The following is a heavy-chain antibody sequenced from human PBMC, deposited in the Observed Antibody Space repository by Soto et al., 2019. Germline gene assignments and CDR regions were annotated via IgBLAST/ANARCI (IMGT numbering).Heavy chain of an antibody. V-gene: IGHV4-34*01. CDR3: ARGYSSSWLGAFDI. CDR2: INHSGST. Sequence: SETLSLTCAVYGGSFSGYYWSWIRQPPGKGLEWIGEINHSGSTNYNPSLKSRVTISVETSKNQFSLKLGSVTAADTAVYYCARGYSSSWLGAFDIWGQGTMVTVSS. CDR1: GGSFSGYY. D-gene: IGHD6-13*01. J-gene: IGHJ3*02.